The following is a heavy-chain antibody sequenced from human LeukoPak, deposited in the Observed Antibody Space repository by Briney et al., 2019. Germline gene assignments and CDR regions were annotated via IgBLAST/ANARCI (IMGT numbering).Heavy chain of an antibody. J-gene: IGHJ4*02. V-gene: IGHV4-39*02. CDR1: GGSISSSNYY. D-gene: IGHD4-17*01. CDR2: IYYGGST. CDR3: ARDTGYGDFHFDY. Sequence: PSETLSLTCTVSGGSISSSNYYWGWIRQPPGKGLEWIGSIYYGGSTYYSPSLKSRVTKSVDTSKNQFSLKLTSVTAADTAVYYCARDTGYGDFHFDYWGQGTLVTVSS.